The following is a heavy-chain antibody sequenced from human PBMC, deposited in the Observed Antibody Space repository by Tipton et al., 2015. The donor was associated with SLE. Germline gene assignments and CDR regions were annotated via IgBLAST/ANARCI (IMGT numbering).Heavy chain of an antibody. V-gene: IGHV4-59*01. Sequence: LRLSCTVSGGSISSYYWSWIRQPPGKGLEWIGYIYYSGSTNYNPSLKSRVTISVDTSKNQFSLKLSSVTAADTAVYYCARDRKGSSGWSSFDYWGQGTLVTVSS. J-gene: IGHJ4*02. D-gene: IGHD6-19*01. CDR1: GGSISSYY. CDR2: IYYSGST. CDR3: ARDRKGSSGWSSFDY.